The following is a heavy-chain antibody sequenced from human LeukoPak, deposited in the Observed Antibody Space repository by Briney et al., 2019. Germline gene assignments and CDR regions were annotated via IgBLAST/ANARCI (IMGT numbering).Heavy chain of an antibody. CDR3: ATHYDSGNDPHAFDV. CDR2: IYPGDSAT. V-gene: IGHV5-51*01. D-gene: IGHD3-10*01. CDR1: GYSVTTYW. J-gene: IGHJ3*01. Sequence: GESLKISCKGPGYSVTTYWIAWVRQMPGKGPEWMGIIYPGDSATRYSPSFQGQVTISADKSSITAYLQWSSLKASDTAMYYCATHYDSGNDPHAFDVWGQGTMVTVSS.